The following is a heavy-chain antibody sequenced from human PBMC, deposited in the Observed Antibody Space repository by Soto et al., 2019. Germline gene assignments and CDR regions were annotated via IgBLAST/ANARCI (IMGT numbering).Heavy chain of an antibody. Sequence: SETLSLTCAVYGGSFSGYYWSWIRQPPGKGLEWIGEINHSGSTNYNPSLKSRVTISVDTSKNQFSLKLSSVTAADTAVYYCARPPSYYYGSGSYYNSWGQGTLVTDSS. D-gene: IGHD3-10*01. CDR2: INHSGST. J-gene: IGHJ4*02. CDR3: ARPPSYYYGSGSYYNS. CDR1: GGSFSGYY. V-gene: IGHV4-34*01.